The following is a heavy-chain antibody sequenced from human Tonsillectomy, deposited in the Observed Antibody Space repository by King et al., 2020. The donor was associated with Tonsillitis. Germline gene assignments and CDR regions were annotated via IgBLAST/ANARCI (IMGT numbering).Heavy chain of an antibody. Sequence: VQLQESGPGPVKPSETLSLTCTVSGGSISSSSYYWGWIRQPPGKGLEWIGSIYYTGSTYYNPSLKSLVTMSVDTSKNQFSLKLSSVTAADTAVYYCARGARQAAYYFDYRGQGTLVTVSA. J-gene: IGHJ4*02. D-gene: IGHD1-26*01. CDR1: GGSISSSSYY. V-gene: IGHV4-39*01. CDR2: IYYTGST. CDR3: ARGARQAAYYFDY.